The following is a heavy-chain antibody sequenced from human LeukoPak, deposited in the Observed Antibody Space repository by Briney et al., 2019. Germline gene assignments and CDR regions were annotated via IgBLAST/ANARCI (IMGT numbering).Heavy chain of an antibody. V-gene: IGHV3-21*01. CDR1: GFTFSSYN. CDR2: ISRSGSYI. J-gene: IGHJ3*02. CDR3: ARDCGSHDAFDI. D-gene: IGHD1-26*01. Sequence: GGSLRLSCAASGFTFSSYNMNWVRQAPGKGLEWVSSISRSGSYIYYADSVKGRFTISRDNAKNSLFLQMNSLRAEDTAVFYCARDCGSHDAFDIRGQGTMVTVSS.